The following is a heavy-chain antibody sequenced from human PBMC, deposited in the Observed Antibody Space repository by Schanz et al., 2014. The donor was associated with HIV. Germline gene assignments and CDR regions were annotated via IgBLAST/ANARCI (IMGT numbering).Heavy chain of an antibody. CDR2: VIGSGVRT. V-gene: IGHV3-23*01. CDR3: AKAKGSYSATTFYFDF. D-gene: IGHD1-26*01. J-gene: IGHJ4*02. CDR1: GFTFTNHA. Sequence: EVQLLESGGGLAQPGGSLTLSCAASGFTFTNHALSWVRQAPGRGLEWVSTVIGSGVRTIYADSVKGRFTISRDNSKNTLSLYMNSLRVEDTAVYYCAKAKGSYSATTFYFDFWGQGTLVTVSS.